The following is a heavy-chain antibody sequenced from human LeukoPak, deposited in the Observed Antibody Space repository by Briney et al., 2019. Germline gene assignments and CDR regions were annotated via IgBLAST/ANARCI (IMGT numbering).Heavy chain of an antibody. Sequence: PSETLSLTCTVSGGSISSGGYYWSCIRQHPGKGLEWIGYIYYSGSTYYNPPLKSRVTISVDTSKNQFSLKLSSVTAADTAVYYCARAGGYCSSGSCYEDYWGQGTLVTVSS. CDR3: ARAGGYCSSGSCYEDY. V-gene: IGHV4-31*03. J-gene: IGHJ4*02. CDR1: GGSISSGGYY. D-gene: IGHD2-15*01. CDR2: IYYSGST.